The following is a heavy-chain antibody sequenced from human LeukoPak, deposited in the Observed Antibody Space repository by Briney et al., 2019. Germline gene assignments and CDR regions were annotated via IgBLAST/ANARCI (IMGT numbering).Heavy chain of an antibody. D-gene: IGHD5-18*01. J-gene: IGHJ5*02. V-gene: IGHV1-18*01. CDR2: ISAYNGNT. CDR3: ARGVQDSYGYFIWFDP. CDR1: GYTFTSYG. Sequence: ASVKVSCKASGYTFTSYGISWVRQAPGQGLEWMGWISAYNGNTNYAQKLQGRVTMTAGTSTSTAYMELRSLRSDDTAVYYCARGVQDSYGYFIWFDPWGQGTLVTVSS.